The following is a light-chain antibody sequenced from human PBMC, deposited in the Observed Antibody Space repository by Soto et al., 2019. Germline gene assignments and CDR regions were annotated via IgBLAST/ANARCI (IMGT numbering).Light chain of an antibody. Sequence: SYELAQPPSVSVAPGQTASISCERDNIGSKTVHWYQQKPGQAPVLVVFGDFDRPSGIPERFSGSNSGNTATLTISRVEAGDEADYYCQVWDKSSDHPYVFGTGTKVTVL. CDR3: QVWDKSSDHPYV. CDR1: NIGSKT. CDR2: GDF. V-gene: IGLV3-21*02. J-gene: IGLJ1*01.